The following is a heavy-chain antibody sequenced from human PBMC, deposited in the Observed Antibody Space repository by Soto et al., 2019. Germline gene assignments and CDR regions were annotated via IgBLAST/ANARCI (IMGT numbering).Heavy chain of an antibody. CDR1: GFTFSSYA. CDR3: AKDNDFYYYYYMDV. CDR2: ISGSGGST. V-gene: IGHV3-23*01. Sequence: GGSLRLSCAASGFTFSSYAMSWVRQAPGKGLEWVSAISGSGGSTYYADSVKGRFTISRDNSKNTLYLQMNSLRAEDTAVYYCAKDNDFYYYYYMDVWGKGTTVTVSS. J-gene: IGHJ6*03.